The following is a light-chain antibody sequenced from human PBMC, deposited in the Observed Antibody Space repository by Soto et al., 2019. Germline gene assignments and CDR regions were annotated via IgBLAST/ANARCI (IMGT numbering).Light chain of an antibody. CDR1: QSINNW. CDR3: QQYNAYSGA. J-gene: IGKJ1*01. V-gene: IGKV1-5*01. Sequence: DIQMTQTPSTLSASVGDRVTITCRASQSINNWLDWYQQTPGKAPKLLIYDASSLESGVPSRFIGRGSGTEFSLTPSSLQPDDFATFFCQQYNAYSGALGSVTKVDIK. CDR2: DAS.